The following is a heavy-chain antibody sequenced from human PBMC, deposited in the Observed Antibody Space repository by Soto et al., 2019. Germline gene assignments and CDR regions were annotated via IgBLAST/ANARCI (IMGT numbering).Heavy chain of an antibody. CDR1: GFTFSSYS. D-gene: IGHD3-16*02. V-gene: IGHV3-48*01. CDR3: AREERRITFGGVIGDFDY. J-gene: IGHJ4*02. CDR2: IGSSSSSI. Sequence: EVQLVESGGGLVQPGGSLRLSCAASGFTFSSYSMNWVRQAPGKGLEWVSYIGSSSSSIYYADSVKGRFTIPKDNAKNSLCLQMDSLRAEDTAVYYCAREERRITFGGVIGDFDYWGQGTLVTVSS.